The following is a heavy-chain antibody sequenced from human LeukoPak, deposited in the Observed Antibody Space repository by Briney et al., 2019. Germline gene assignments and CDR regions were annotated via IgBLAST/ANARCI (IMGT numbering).Heavy chain of an antibody. J-gene: IGHJ4*02. Sequence: GGSLRLSCAASGFTFSSYAMSWVRQAPGKGLEWVSAISGSGGSTYYADSVKGRFTISRDNSKNTLYLQMNSLRAEDTAVYCCAKDGVMSGYDILTYWGQGTLVTVSS. D-gene: IGHD3-9*01. CDR2: ISGSGGST. CDR3: AKDGVMSGYDILTY. CDR1: GFTFSSYA. V-gene: IGHV3-23*01.